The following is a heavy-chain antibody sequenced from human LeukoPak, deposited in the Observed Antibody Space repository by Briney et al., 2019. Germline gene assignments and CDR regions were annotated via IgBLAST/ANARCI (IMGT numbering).Heavy chain of an antibody. Sequence: GASVKVSCKASGYTFTSYGISWVRQAPGQGLEWMGWISAYNGNTNYAQKLQGRVTMTTDTSTSTAYMELRSLRSDDTAVYCCARDRRMAASNPSGHWGQGTLVTVSS. CDR2: ISAYNGNT. CDR1: GYTFTSYG. V-gene: IGHV1-18*01. CDR3: ARDRRMAASNPSGH. D-gene: IGHD6-6*01. J-gene: IGHJ4*02.